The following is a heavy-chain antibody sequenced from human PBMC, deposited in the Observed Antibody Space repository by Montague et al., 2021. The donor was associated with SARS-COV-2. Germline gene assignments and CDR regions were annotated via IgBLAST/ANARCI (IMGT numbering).Heavy chain of an antibody. V-gene: IGHV4-39*07. CDR3: ARDWTHDY. D-gene: IGHD1-1*01. CDR1: GDSITIRSYY. CDR2: IYYSGSTS. Sequence: SETLSLTCTVSGDSITIRSYYWGWIRQPPGKGLEWIGNIYYSGSTSYYNPSLKSRVTISLDTSKNQFSLRLRSVTAADTAVYYRARDWTHDYWGQGTLVAVSS. J-gene: IGHJ4*02.